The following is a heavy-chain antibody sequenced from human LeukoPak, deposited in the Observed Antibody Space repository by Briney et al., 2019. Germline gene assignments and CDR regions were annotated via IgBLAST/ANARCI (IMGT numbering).Heavy chain of an antibody. CDR3: AKFHITGTTPSYFDY. CDR1: GFTFSSYS. V-gene: IGHV3-23*01. Sequence: PGGSLRLSCAASGFTFSSYSMNWVRQTPGKGLEWVSSIVGGGGDTYHADSVKGRFTISRDNSKNTLYLQMNSLKTEDTAVYYCAKFHITGTTPSYFDYWGQGTLVTVSS. D-gene: IGHD1-7*01. J-gene: IGHJ4*02. CDR2: IVGGGGDT.